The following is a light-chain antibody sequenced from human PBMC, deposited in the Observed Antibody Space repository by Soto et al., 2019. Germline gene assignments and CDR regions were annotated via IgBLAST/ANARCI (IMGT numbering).Light chain of an antibody. J-gene: IGKJ2*01. CDR3: MQGTRWQPYT. V-gene: IGKV2-30*01. CDR1: QSLAYSDGNTY. Sequence: DVVMTQSPLYLPVTLGPPASISCRSSQSLAYSDGNTYLNWFQQRPGQSPRRLIYKVSNRNSGVPDRFSGSGSGTDFTLKISRVEAEYVGVYYCMQGTRWQPYTFGQGTKLEIK. CDR2: KVS.